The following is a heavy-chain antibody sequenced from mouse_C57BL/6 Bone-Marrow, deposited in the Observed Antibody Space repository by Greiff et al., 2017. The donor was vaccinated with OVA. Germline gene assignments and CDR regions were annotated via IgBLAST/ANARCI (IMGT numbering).Heavy chain of an antibody. CDR2: ISSGGDYI. CDR3: TRDYYGYHGNYFDY. CDR1: GFTFSSYA. Sequence: EVKLVESGEGLVKPGGSLKLSCAASGFTFSSYAMSWVRQTPEKRLEWVAYISSGGDYIYYADTVKGRFTISRDNARNTLYLQMSSLKSEDTAMYYCTRDYYGYHGNYFDYWGQGTTLTVSS. J-gene: IGHJ2*01. V-gene: IGHV5-9-1*02. D-gene: IGHD2-2*01.